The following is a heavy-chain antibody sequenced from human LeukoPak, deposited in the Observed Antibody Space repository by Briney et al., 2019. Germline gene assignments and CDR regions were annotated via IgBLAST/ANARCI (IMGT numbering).Heavy chain of an antibody. CDR3: TKDYCSSTSCFSDY. CDR1: GFTLSSYT. CDR2: ISGSGGSR. D-gene: IGHD2-2*01. V-gene: IGHV3-23*01. J-gene: IGHJ4*02. Sequence: GGSRRPSCAASGFTLSSYTMSWVRQAPGKGLEWGSGISGSGGSRYHADSVKGRLTISRDNSKNTLYLQMNSLSAEDTAVYYCTKDYCSSTSCFSDYWGQGTLVTVSS.